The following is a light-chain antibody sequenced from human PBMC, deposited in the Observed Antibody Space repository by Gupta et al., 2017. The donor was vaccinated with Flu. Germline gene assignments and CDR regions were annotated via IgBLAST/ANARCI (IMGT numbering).Light chain of an antibody. CDR2: EVS. Sequence: QSALTPPASGSGSPGQSITISCTGTSSDVGGYNYVSWYRQHPGKAPKLMIYEVSNRPSGVSNRFSGSKSGNTSSLTISGLQAEDEADYYCSSYTISSDYVFGTGTKVTVL. J-gene: IGLJ1*01. CDR1: SSDVGGYNY. CDR3: SSYTISSDYV. V-gene: IGLV2-14*01.